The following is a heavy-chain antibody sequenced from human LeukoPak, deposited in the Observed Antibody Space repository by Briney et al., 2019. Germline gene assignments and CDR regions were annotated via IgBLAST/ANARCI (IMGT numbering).Heavy chain of an antibody. D-gene: IGHD3-22*01. CDR1: GYIFTSYD. Sequence: GASVKVSCKASGYIFTSYDINWVRQATGQGLEWMGWMNPNSGNTGYAQKFQGRVTMTRNTSISTAYMELSSLRSEDTAVYYCARLVYDSSGSTGFQHWGQGTLVTVSS. V-gene: IGHV1-8*01. CDR2: MNPNSGNT. CDR3: ARLVYDSSGSTGFQH. J-gene: IGHJ1*01.